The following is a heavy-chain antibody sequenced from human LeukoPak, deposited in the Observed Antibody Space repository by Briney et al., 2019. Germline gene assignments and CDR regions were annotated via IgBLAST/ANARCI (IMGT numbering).Heavy chain of an antibody. CDR3: ARGTWIQLWLIDY. D-gene: IGHD5-18*01. V-gene: IGHV3-48*01. Sequence: GGSLRLSCAASGFTFSSYNMNWVRQAPGKGLEWVSYISSSSSVICYADSVKGRFTISRDNAKNSLYLQMNSLRAEDTAVYYCARGTWIQLWLIDYWGQGTLVTVSS. CDR1: GFTFSSYN. CDR2: ISSSSSVI. J-gene: IGHJ4*02.